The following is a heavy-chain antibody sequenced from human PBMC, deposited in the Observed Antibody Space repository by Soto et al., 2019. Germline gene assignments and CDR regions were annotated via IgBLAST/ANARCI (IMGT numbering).Heavy chain of an antibody. D-gene: IGHD3-3*01. CDR1: GFTFSSYW. CDR3: ARDPPFWGLEWYYYYYMDV. J-gene: IGHJ6*03. CDR2: IKQDGSEK. V-gene: IGHV3-7*01. Sequence: GGSLRLSCAASGFTFSSYWMSWVRQAPGKGLEWVANIKQDGSEKYYVDSVKGRFTISRDNAKNSLYLQMNSLRAEDTAVYYCARDPPFWGLEWYYYYYMDVWGKGTTVTVSS.